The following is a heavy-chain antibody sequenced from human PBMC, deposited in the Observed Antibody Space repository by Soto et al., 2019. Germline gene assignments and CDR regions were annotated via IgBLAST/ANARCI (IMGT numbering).Heavy chain of an antibody. D-gene: IGHD3-10*01. V-gene: IGHV4-59*01. CDR3: ARRVSLFEL. J-gene: IGHJ5*02. Sequence: XESLSLPCTVSGGSIDSYYWSWIRQPPGKGLEWLGYIYYSGSTNYNPSLKSRGTISLDTSENKFSLNLRSVTAADTAVYYCARRVSLFELWGQGTLVTVSS. CDR1: GGSIDSYY. CDR2: IYYSGST.